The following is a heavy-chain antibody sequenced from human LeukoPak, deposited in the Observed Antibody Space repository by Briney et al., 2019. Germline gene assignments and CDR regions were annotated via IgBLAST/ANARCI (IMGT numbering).Heavy chain of an antibody. CDR2: ISISKGNT. J-gene: IGHJ3*02. CDR1: GYTFTNYG. CDR3: ARDKRYALDI. V-gene: IGHV1-18*01. D-gene: IGHD6-25*01. Sequence: GASVKVSCKASGYTFTNYGISWVRQAPGQGLECMGWISISKGNTIHRQKLLDRVTMTRDTSTSTAYMELRSLRSDDTAVYYCARDKRYALDIWGQGTMVTVSS.